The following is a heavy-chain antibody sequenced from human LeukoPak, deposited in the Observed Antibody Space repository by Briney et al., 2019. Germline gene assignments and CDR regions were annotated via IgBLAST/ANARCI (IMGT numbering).Heavy chain of an antibody. CDR3: AHRRHGSGSYYNENIYFDD. J-gene: IGHJ4*02. CDR2: IYWDDDK. D-gene: IGHD3-10*01. Sequence: ESGPTLVKPTQTLTLTRTFSGLSLSTSGVGVGWIRQPPGKALEWLALIYWDDDKRYSPSLKSRITITKDTSKNQVVLTMTNMDPVDTATYYCAHRRHGSGSYYNENIYFDDWGQGTLVTVSS. V-gene: IGHV2-5*02. CDR1: GLSLSTSGVG.